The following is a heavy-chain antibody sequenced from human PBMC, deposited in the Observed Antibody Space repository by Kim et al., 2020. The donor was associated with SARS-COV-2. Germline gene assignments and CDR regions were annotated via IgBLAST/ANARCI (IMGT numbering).Heavy chain of an antibody. Sequence: ASVKVSCKASAYTFTSYDINWVRQATGQGLEWMGWMNPNSGNTGYAQKFQGRVTMTRNTSISTAYMELSSLRSEDTAVYYCARVVYDVWSGYYSGGDYYYYYGMDVWGQGTTVTVSS. CDR2: MNPNSGNT. J-gene: IGHJ6*02. CDR3: ARVVYDVWSGYYSGGDYYYYYGMDV. D-gene: IGHD3-3*01. CDR1: AYTFTSYD. V-gene: IGHV1-8*01.